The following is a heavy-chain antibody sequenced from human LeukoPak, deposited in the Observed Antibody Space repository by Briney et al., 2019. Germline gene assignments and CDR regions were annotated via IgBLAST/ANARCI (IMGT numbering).Heavy chain of an antibody. J-gene: IGHJ4*02. V-gene: IGHV4-59*01. CDR3: ARGGVLLGIDY. D-gene: IGHD2-8*02. CDR2: VYSSGNT. CDR1: GGSISSYY. Sequence: SETLSLTCTVSGGSISSYYWSWIRQPPGKGLEWIGYVYSSGNTNYNPSLKSRVIISVDTSKNQFSLKLSSVTAADTAVYYCARGGVLLGIDYWGQGTLVTVSS.